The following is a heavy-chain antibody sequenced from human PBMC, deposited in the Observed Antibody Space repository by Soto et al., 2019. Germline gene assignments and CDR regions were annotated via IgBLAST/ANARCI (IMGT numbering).Heavy chain of an antibody. CDR1: GGSFSGYY. V-gene: IGHV4-34*01. D-gene: IGHD6-6*01. Sequence: SETLSLTCAVYGGSFSGYYWRWIRQPPGKGLEWIGEINLSGSTNYNPSLKSRVTISVDTSMTQFSLKLSSVTAADTAVYYCARCRTEYSRSPLEGRDYNYYYMDVWGKGTTVT. J-gene: IGHJ6*03. CDR2: INLSGST. CDR3: ARCRTEYSRSPLEGRDYNYYYMDV.